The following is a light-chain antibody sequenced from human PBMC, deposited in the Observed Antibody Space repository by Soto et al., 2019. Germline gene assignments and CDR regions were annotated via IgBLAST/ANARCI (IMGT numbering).Light chain of an antibody. J-gene: IGLJ1*01. CDR2: DVS. CDR1: SSDVVGYNY. V-gene: IGLV2-14*01. Sequence: QSALTQPASVSGSPGQSITISCTGTSSDVVGYNYVSWYQQHPGKAPKFMIYDVSNRPSGVSTRFSGSKSGNTASLTISGLQAEDEADYYCNSYTTSNTRQIVFVTGTKVTVL. CDR3: NSYTTSNTRQIV.